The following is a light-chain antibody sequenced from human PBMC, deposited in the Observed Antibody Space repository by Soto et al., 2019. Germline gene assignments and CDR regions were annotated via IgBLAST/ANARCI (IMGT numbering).Light chain of an antibody. CDR1: SSNIGNNA. V-gene: IGLV1-36*01. CDR2: YDD. J-gene: IGLJ1*01. Sequence: QSVLTQPPSVSEAPRQRVTISCSGSSSNIGNNAVNWYQQLPGKAPKLLIYYDDLLPSGVSDRFSGSKSGTSASLAISGLQSEDEADYYCAAWDDSLGSGVFGTGTKSPS. CDR3: AAWDDSLGSGV.